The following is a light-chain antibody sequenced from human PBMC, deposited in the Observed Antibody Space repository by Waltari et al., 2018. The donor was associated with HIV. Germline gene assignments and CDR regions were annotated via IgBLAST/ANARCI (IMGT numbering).Light chain of an antibody. CDR1: QSVSSY. J-gene: IGKJ5*01. Sequence: EIVLTQSPATLSLSPGERATLSCRASQSVSSYLAWYQQKPGQAPRLLIYDASNRATGIPARFSGSGSGTDFTLTISSLEPEEFAVYYCQQCSNWPVTFGQGTRLEIK. CDR2: DAS. V-gene: IGKV3-11*01. CDR3: QQCSNWPVT.